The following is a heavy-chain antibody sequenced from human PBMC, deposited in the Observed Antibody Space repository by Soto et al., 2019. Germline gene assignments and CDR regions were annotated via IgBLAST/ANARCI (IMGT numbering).Heavy chain of an antibody. CDR2: ISAYNGNT. Sequence: GASVKVSCKASGYTFTSYGISWVRQAPGQGLEWMGWISAYNGNTNYAQKLQGRVTMTTDTSTSTAYMELRSLRSDDTAVYYCARDRSASTSMVRGHGMDVWGQGTTVTVSS. CDR1: GYTFTSYG. D-gene: IGHD3-10*01. J-gene: IGHJ6*02. CDR3: ARDRSASTSMVRGHGMDV. V-gene: IGHV1-18*01.